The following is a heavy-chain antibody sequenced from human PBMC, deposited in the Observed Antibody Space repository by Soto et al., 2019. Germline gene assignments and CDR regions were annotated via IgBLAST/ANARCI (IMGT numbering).Heavy chain of an antibody. V-gene: IGHV4-31*03. Sequence: QLQLQESGPGLVKPSQTLSLSCTVSGGSISIINNYWTWIRQHPGKGLEGIGFISHSGSTYYNPTLTRRVTISLDTSKNQFSLTLSSVTAADTAVYFCAKAEDNGGNSRPFDSWGQGTLVTVSS. CDR1: GGSISIINNY. J-gene: IGHJ4*02. CDR2: ISHSGST. D-gene: IGHD2-21*02. CDR3: AKAEDNGGNSRPFDS.